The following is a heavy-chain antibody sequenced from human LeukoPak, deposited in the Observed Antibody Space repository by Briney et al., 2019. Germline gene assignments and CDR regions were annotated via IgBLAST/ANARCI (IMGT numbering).Heavy chain of an antibody. CDR3: ARVKREGATQDWFDP. J-gene: IGHJ5*02. CDR2: IYTSGST. Sequence: SETLSLTCTVSGGSISSSSHYWGWIRQPAGKGLEWIGRIYTSGSTNYNPSLKSRVTISVDTSKNQFSLTLSSVTAADTAVYYCARVKREGATQDWFDPWGQGTLVTVSS. CDR1: GGSISSSSHY. D-gene: IGHD1-26*01. V-gene: IGHV4-61*02.